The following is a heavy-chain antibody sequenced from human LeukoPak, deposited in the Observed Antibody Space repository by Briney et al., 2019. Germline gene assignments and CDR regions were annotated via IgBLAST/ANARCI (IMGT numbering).Heavy chain of an antibody. D-gene: IGHD3-22*01. J-gene: IGHJ4*02. CDR1: GFTFSSYN. CDR3: ARYYYGSRGEPFDY. V-gene: IGHV3-48*02. Sequence: GGSLRLSCAASGFTFSSYNMNWVRQAPGKGLEWVSYISSSSSTMYYTDSVKGRFTISRDNAKSSLYLQMNSLRDEDTAAYYCARYYYGSRGEPFDYWGQGTLVTVSS. CDR2: ISSSSSTM.